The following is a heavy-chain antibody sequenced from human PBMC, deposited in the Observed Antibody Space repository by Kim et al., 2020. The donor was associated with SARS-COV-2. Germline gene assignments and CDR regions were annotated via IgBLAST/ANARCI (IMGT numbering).Heavy chain of an antibody. D-gene: IGHD2-15*01. CDR3: ARVWKGCSGGSCLVY. V-gene: IGHV1-8*01. J-gene: IGHJ4*02. Sequence: QKFQGRVTLTRNTSISTAYMELSSLRSEDTAVYYCARVWKGCSGGSCLVYWGQGTLVTVSS.